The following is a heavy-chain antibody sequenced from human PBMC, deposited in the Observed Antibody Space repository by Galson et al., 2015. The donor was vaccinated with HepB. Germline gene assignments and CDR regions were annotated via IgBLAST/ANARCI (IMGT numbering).Heavy chain of an antibody. D-gene: IGHD2-21*01. J-gene: IGHJ4*02. CDR3: AGGGGGDCYDY. V-gene: IGHV3-48*01. CDR2: ISSSSSTI. CDR1: GFTFSSYS. Sequence: SLRLSCAASGFTFSSYSMNWVRQAPGKGLEWVSYISSSSSTIYYADSVKGRFTISRDNAKNSLYLQMNSLRAEDTAVYYCAGGGGGDCYDYWGQGTLVTVSS.